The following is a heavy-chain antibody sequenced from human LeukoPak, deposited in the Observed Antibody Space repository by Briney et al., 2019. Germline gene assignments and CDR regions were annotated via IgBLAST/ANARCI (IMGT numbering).Heavy chain of an antibody. V-gene: IGHV4-30-2*01. CDR1: GGSISSGGYS. CDR2: INHSGST. Sequence: SQTLSLTCAVSGGSISSGGYSWSWIRQPPGKGLEWIGEINHSGSTNYNPSLKSRVTISVDTSKNQFSLKLSSVTAADTAVYYCARHRAFDIWGQGTMVTVSS. J-gene: IGHJ3*02. CDR3: ARHRAFDI.